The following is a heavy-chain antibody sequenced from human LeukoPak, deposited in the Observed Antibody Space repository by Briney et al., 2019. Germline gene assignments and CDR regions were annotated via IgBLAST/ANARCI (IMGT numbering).Heavy chain of an antibody. CDR1: GGSISGFY. CDR3: ARDIAGSPHF. D-gene: IGHD1-26*01. V-gene: IGHV4-59*01. Sequence: SETLSLTCSVSGGSISGFYWTWLRQSPEKGLEWIGHVHYSGSTGYNPSLISRVTISVDTSKNQFSLNVNSVTAADTAVYYCARDIAGSPHFWGRGTLVTVSS. J-gene: IGHJ4*02. CDR2: VHYSGST.